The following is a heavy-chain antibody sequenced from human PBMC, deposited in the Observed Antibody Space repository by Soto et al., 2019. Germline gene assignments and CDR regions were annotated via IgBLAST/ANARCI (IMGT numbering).Heavy chain of an antibody. CDR2: IYWDDDK. V-gene: IGHV2-5*02. Sequence: GPTLGNPTQTLTLTCTFSGFSLSTSGVGVGWIRQPPGKALEWLALIYWDDDKRYSPSLKSRLTITKDTSKNQVVLTMTNMDPVDTATYYCAHTPYDYIWGSYRRYYFDYWGQGTLVTVS. J-gene: IGHJ4*02. D-gene: IGHD3-16*02. CDR1: GFSLSTSGVG. CDR3: AHTPYDYIWGSYRRYYFDY.